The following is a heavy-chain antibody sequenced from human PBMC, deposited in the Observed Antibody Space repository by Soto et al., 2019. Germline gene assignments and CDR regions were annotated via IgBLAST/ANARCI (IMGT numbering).Heavy chain of an antibody. Sequence: SETLSLTCTVSGGSISSYYWSWIRQPPGKGLEWIGYIYYSGSTNYNPSLKSRVTISVDTSKNQFSLKLSSVTAADTAVYYCARHPGDYYYMDVWGKGTTVTVSS. CDR1: GGSISSYY. D-gene: IGHD4-17*01. CDR3: ARHPGDYYYMDV. V-gene: IGHV4-59*08. CDR2: IYYSGST. J-gene: IGHJ6*03.